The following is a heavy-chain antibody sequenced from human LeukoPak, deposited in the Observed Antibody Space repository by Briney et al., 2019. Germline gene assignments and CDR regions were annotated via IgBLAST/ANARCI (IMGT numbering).Heavy chain of an antibody. CDR1: GYTFTGYY. J-gene: IGHJ6*03. V-gene: IGHV1-2*02. Sequence: ASVKVSCKASGYTFTGYYMHWVRQAPGQGLEWMGWINPNSGGTNYAQKFQGRVTMTRDTSISTAYMELSRLRSDDTAVYYCARDCGGDCYTPRGYYYYYMDVWGKGTTVTVSS. D-gene: IGHD2-21*01. CDR3: ARDCGGDCYTPRGYYYYYMDV. CDR2: INPNSGGT.